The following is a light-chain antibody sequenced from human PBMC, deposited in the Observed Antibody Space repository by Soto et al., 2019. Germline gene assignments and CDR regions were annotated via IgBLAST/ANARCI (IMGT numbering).Light chain of an antibody. CDR3: CSYAGSSTSYV. V-gene: IGLV2-23*02. Sequence: QSVLTQPASVSGSPGQSITISCTGTSSDVGSYNLVSWYQQHPGKAPKLMIYEVSKRPSGVSNRFSGSKSGNTASLTISGLQAEDAADYHCCSYAGSSTSYVLGTGNKVTVL. CDR2: EVS. CDR1: SSDVGSYNL. J-gene: IGLJ1*01.